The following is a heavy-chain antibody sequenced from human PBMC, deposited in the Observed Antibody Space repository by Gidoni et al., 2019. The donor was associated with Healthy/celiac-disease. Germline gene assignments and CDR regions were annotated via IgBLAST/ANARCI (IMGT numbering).Heavy chain of an antibody. D-gene: IGHD6-13*01. CDR3: ARLSSSIAAAGLDY. J-gene: IGHJ4*02. Sequence: QVQLQESGPGLVKPSETLSLTCTVSGGSISSYYWSWIRQPPGKGLEWIGYIYYSGSTNYNPSLKSRVTISVDTSKNQFSLKLSSVTAADTAVYYCARLSSSIAAAGLDYWGQGTLVTVSS. CDR2: IYYSGST. V-gene: IGHV4-59*08. CDR1: GGSISSYY.